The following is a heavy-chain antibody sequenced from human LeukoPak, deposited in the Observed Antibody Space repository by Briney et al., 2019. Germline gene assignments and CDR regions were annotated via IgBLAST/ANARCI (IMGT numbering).Heavy chain of an antibody. CDR1: GFTFGSYA. CDR3: AREELRSRGVPN. Sequence: GGSLRLSCAASGFTFGSYAMSWVRQAPGKGLEWVSAISGSGGSTYYADSVKGRFTISRDNSKNTLYLQMNSLRAEDTAVYYCAREELRSRGVPNWGQGTLVTVSS. J-gene: IGHJ4*02. D-gene: IGHD3-10*01. CDR2: ISGSGGST. V-gene: IGHV3-23*01.